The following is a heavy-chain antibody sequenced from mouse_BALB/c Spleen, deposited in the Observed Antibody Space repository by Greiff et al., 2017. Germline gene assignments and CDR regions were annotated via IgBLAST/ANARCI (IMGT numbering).Heavy chain of an antibody. J-gene: IGHJ4*01. CDR3: ASLLLRAMDY. V-gene: IGHV5-12-2*01. CDR1: GFTFSSYT. CDR2: ISNGGGST. Sequence: EVMLVESGGGLVQPGGSLKLSCAASGFTFSSYTMSWVRQTPEKRLEWVAYISNGGGSTYYPDTVKGRFTISRDNAKNTLYLQMSSLKSEDTAMYYCASLLLRAMDYWGQGTSVTVSS. D-gene: IGHD2-1*01.